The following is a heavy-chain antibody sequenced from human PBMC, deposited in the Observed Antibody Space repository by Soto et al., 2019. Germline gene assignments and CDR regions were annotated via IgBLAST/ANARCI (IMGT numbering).Heavy chain of an antibody. CDR1: GYTFTSYA. V-gene: IGHV1-3*01. CDR3: ARNDDSFTGYYE. D-gene: IGHD3-9*01. J-gene: IGHJ4*02. Sequence: QVQLVQSGAEVKKPGASVKVSCKASGYTFTSYAMHWVRQAPGQRLEWMGWINAGNGNTKYSQKFPGRVTITRDTSASTAYMELSSLRSEDTAVYYCARNDDSFTGYYEWGQGTLVTVSS. CDR2: INAGNGNT.